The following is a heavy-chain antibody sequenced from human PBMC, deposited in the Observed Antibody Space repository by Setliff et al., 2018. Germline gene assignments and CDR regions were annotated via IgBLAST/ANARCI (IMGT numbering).Heavy chain of an antibody. CDR2: SNAGNGNT. J-gene: IGHJ5*02. Sequence: ASVKVSCKASGYTFTSYAMHWVRQAPGQRLEWMGWSNAGNGNTKYSQEFQGRVTITRNTSISTIYMELSSLRSEDTAVYYCARGSRSGGKGGYNWFDPWGQGTLVTVSS. CDR1: GYTFTSYA. D-gene: IGHD2-15*01. V-gene: IGHV1-3*02. CDR3: ARGSRSGGKGGYNWFDP.